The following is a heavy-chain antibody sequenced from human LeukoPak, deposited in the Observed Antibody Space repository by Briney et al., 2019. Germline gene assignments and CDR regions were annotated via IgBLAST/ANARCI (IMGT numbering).Heavy chain of an antibody. Sequence: GASVKVSCKASGYTFTGYYMHWVRQAPGQGLEWMGWINPNSGGTNYAQKFQGRVTMTRNTSISTAYMELSSLRSEDTAVYYCARGDCSSTSCLSGGNYYGMDVWGQGTTVTVSS. D-gene: IGHD2-2*01. V-gene: IGHV1-2*02. CDR1: GYTFTGYY. J-gene: IGHJ6*02. CDR3: ARGDCSSTSCLSGGNYYGMDV. CDR2: INPNSGGT.